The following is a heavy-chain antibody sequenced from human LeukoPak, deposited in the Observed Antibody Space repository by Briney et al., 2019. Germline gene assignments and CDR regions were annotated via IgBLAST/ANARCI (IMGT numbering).Heavy chain of an antibody. V-gene: IGHV3-48*01. Sequence: GGPLRLSCAASGFTFSSYSMNWVRQAPGKGLEWVSYISSSSSTIYYADSVKGRFTISRDNAKNSLYLQMNSLRAEDTAVYYCAREGYSYGIDYWGQGTLVTVSS. CDR2: ISSSSSTI. CDR1: GFTFSSYS. D-gene: IGHD5-18*01. J-gene: IGHJ4*02. CDR3: AREGYSYGIDY.